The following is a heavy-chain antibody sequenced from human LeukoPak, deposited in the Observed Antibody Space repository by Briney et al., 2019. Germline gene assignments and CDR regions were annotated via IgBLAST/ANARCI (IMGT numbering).Heavy chain of an antibody. J-gene: IGHJ3*02. Sequence: PGGSLRLSCAASGFTVSSKYMSWVRQAPGKGLEWASVMYSGGSTYYADSVKGRFTISRDNSKNTLYLQMNSLRAEDTAVYYCARGIVGALDAFDIWGQGTMVTVSS. CDR2: MYSGGST. D-gene: IGHD1-26*01. CDR1: GFTVSSKY. CDR3: ARGIVGALDAFDI. V-gene: IGHV3-66*01.